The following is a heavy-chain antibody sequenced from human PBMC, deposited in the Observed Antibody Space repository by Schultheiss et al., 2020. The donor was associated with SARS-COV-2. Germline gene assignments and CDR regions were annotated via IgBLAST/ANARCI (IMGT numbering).Heavy chain of an antibody. J-gene: IGHJ6*02. CDR2: ISSSSTYI. CDR3: ARGATTHGMDV. CDR1: GFTFSSYG. D-gene: IGHD1-14*01. Sequence: GESLKISCAASGFTFSSYGMHWVRQAPGKGLEWVSSISSSSTYIYYADSVKGRFTISRDNAKNSLFLQMNSLRAEDTAVYYCARGATTHGMDVWGQGTTVTVSS. V-gene: IGHV3-21*01.